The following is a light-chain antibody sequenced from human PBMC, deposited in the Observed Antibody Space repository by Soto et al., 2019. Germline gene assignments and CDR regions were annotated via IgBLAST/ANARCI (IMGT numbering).Light chain of an antibody. J-gene: IGKJ3*01. CDR1: QSVSTY. CDR3: QQSYSTPFT. Sequence: DIQMTQSPSSLSASVGDSVTITCRASQSVSTYLNWYQQKPGKAPKLLVYAASTLERGVPSRFSGSGSGTDFALTIRSLQPEYFATYYCQQSYSTPFTFGPGTKVDIK. CDR2: AAS. V-gene: IGKV1-39*01.